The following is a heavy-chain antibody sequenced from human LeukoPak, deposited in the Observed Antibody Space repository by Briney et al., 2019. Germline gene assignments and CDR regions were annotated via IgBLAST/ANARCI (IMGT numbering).Heavy chain of an antibody. D-gene: IGHD3-16*01. CDR3: AKGGKKRGGGDFDY. Sequence: GGSLRLSCAASGFTFISYVMIWVRRAPGKGLEWVSAISGSGGSTYYADSVKGRFTISRDNSKNTLYLQINSLRAEDTAVYYCAKGGKKRGGGDFDYWGQGTLVTVSS. J-gene: IGHJ4*02. CDR1: GFTFISYV. CDR2: ISGSGGST. V-gene: IGHV3-23*01.